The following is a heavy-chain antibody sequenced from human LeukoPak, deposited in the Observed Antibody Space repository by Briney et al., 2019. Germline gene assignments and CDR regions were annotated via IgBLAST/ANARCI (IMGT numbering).Heavy chain of an antibody. D-gene: IGHD2-8*02. V-gene: IGHV3-23*01. CDR2: ISGYDGST. CDR3: AKRCTGVTGTTCWHNYYYYMDD. Sequence: GGSLRLSCAASGFAFSDYAMTWVRQAPGKGLEWVSGISGYDGSTFYADSVKGRFTISRDDSKSTLYLQMNSLRVEDTAVYYCAKRCTGVTGTTCWHNYYYYMDDWGTGTTVTVSS. J-gene: IGHJ6*03. CDR1: GFAFSDYA.